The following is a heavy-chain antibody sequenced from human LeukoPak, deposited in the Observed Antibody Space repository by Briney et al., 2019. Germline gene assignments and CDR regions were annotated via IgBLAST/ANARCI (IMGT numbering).Heavy chain of an antibody. CDR3: ARDLLDLPVDYDFWSGPTILRNWFRFDP. J-gene: IGHJ5*02. CDR2: ISAYNGNT. CDR1: GYTFTSYG. Sequence: ASVKVSCKASGYTFTSYGISWVRQAPGQGLEWMGWISAYNGNTNHAQKLQGRVTMTTDTSTSTAYMELRSLRSDHTAVYHCARDLLDLPVDYDFWSGPTILRNWFRFDPWGQGTLVTVSS. D-gene: IGHD3-3*01. V-gene: IGHV1-18*01.